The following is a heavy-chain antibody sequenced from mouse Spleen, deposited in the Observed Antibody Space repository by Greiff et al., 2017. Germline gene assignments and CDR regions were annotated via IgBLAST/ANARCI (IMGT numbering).Heavy chain of an antibody. CDR3: ARDKTYYGSFAY. J-gene: IGHJ3*01. V-gene: IGHV7-3*02. D-gene: IGHD1-2*01. CDR2: IRNKANGYTT. CDR1: GFTFTDYY. Sequence: EVMLVESGGGLVQPGGSLRLSCATSGFTFTDYYMSWVRQPPGKALEWLGFIRNKANGYTTEYSASVKGRFTISRDNSQSILYLQMNTLRAEDSATYYCARDKTYYGSFAYWGQGTLVTVSA.